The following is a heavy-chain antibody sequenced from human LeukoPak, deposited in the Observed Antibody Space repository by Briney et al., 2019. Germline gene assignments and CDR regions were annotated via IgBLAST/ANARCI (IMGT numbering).Heavy chain of an antibody. D-gene: IGHD5-18*01. J-gene: IGHJ4*02. CDR1: GFTFSRYG. CDR3: AKDRDTYGSIYYFDD. Sequence: PGRSLRLSCAASGFTFSRYGMHWVRQAPGKGLEWVAVISYDGKDKHYADSVKGRFTTSRDNSKNTLYLQMNSLRAEDTAVYYCAKDRDTYGSIYYFDDWGQGTLVTVSS. V-gene: IGHV3-30*18. CDR2: ISYDGKDK.